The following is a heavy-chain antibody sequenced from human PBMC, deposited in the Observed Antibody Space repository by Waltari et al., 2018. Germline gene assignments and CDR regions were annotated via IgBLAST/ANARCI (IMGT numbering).Heavy chain of an antibody. Sequence: QLQLQESGPGLVKPSETLSLTCTVSGGSISSSSYYWGWIRQPPGKGLEWIGWIYYRGGTYYNPSPKSRVTRSVDTSKNQFSLKLSSVTAADTAVYYWARHIISGYDPPPAYFDYWGQGTLVTVSS. V-gene: IGHV4-39*01. CDR3: ARHIISGYDPPPAYFDY. CDR1: GGSISSSSYY. D-gene: IGHD5-12*01. CDR2: IYYRGGT. J-gene: IGHJ4*02.